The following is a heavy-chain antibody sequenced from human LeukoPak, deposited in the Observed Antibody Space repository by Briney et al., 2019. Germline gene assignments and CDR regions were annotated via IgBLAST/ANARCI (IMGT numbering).Heavy chain of an antibody. D-gene: IGHD2-15*01. Sequence: GESLKISCKGSGYTFTTYWIGWVRQMPGKGLEWMGIIYPGDSDPRYSPSFQGQVTISADTSISTAYLQWSSLKASDTAMYYCARFSRGYCSGGSCYHNWFDPWGQGTLVTVSS. CDR2: IYPGDSDP. CDR1: GYTFTTYW. V-gene: IGHV5-51*01. CDR3: ARFSRGYCSGGSCYHNWFDP. J-gene: IGHJ5*02.